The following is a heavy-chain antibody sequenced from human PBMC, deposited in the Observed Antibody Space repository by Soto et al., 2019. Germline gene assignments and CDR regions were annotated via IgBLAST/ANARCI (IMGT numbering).Heavy chain of an antibody. V-gene: IGHV3-53*01. Sequence: QPGGSLRLSCAASGFTVSTNYMSWVRQAPGKGLEWVSVVYSGGGTNYADSVQGRFSISRDSSKNTLFLQMNSLRVADTAVYYCARGIFDLGGYFDYWGQGALVIVSS. CDR2: VYSGGGT. D-gene: IGHD2-15*01. J-gene: IGHJ4*02. CDR1: GFTVSTNY. CDR3: ARGIFDLGGYFDY.